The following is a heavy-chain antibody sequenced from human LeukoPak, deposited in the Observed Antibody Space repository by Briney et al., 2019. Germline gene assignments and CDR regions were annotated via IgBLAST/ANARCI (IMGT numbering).Heavy chain of an antibody. Sequence: GGSLRLSCAASGFTFSSYGMHWVRQAPGKGLEWVAVISYDGGNKYYADSVKGRFTISRDNSKNTLYLQMNSLRAEDTAVYYCATPSSGSYYDYWGQGTLVTVSS. J-gene: IGHJ4*02. CDR2: ISYDGGNK. V-gene: IGHV3-30*03. D-gene: IGHD1-26*01. CDR1: GFTFSSYG. CDR3: ATPSSGSYYDY.